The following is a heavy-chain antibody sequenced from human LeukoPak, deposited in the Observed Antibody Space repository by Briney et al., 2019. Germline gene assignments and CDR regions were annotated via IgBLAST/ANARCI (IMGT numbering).Heavy chain of an antibody. Sequence: SETLSLTCTVSGGSISSFYWSRIRQPPGKGLEWIGYIYYSGSTNYNPSLKSRVTISVDTSKNQFSLKLSSVTAADTAVYYCARGSGSFGYWGQGTLVTVSS. J-gene: IGHJ4*02. CDR2: IYYSGST. D-gene: IGHD3-10*01. CDR1: GGSISSFY. V-gene: IGHV4-59*01. CDR3: ARGSGSFGY.